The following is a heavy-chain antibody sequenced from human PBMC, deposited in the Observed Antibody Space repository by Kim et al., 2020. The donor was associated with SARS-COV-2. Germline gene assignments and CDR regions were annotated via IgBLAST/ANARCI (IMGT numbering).Heavy chain of an antibody. CDR2: ISSSSSTI. CDR1: GFTFSSYR. CDR3: ARDLYRSTRGYFFGMDV. J-gene: IGHJ6*01. V-gene: IGHV3-48*04. Sequence: GGSLRLSCAASGFTFSSYRMNWVRQTPGKGLEWVSYISSSSSTIYYADSVKGRFTISRDNAKKSVYLQMNSLRAEDTAVYYCARDLYRSTRGYFFGMDV. D-gene: IGHD6-13*01.